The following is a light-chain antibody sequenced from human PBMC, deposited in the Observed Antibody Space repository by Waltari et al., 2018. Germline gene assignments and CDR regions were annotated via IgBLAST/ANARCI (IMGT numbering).Light chain of an antibody. Sequence: IVITQTPDSLACPLGERPTNNCMARQSVLYSPNNKNCLAWYQQKPGQPPKLLIYWAATRESGVPDRFSGSGSGTDFTLTISSLQAEDVAVYYCHQYYSSPWTFGQGTKVEI. J-gene: IGKJ1*01. CDR2: WAA. CDR3: HQYYSSPWT. V-gene: IGKV4-1*01. CDR1: QSVLYSPNNKNC.